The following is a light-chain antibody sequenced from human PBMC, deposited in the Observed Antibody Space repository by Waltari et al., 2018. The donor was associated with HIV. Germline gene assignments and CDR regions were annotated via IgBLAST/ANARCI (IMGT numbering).Light chain of an antibody. CDR2: RNE. CDR3: AAWDDSLSGFYV. J-gene: IGLJ1*01. Sequence: QSVLTQPPSASGTPGQRVTISCSGSNFNIGSNYVYWYQHVPGAAPNLLIYRNEQRPSGVPDRFSGSKSGTSASLAISGLRSEDEADYYCAAWDDSLSGFYVLGTGTKVTVL. CDR1: NFNIGSNY. V-gene: IGLV1-47*01.